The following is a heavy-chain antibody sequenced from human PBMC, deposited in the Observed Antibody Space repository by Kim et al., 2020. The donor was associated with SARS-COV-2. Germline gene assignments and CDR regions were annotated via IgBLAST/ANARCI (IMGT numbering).Heavy chain of an antibody. J-gene: IGHJ6*02. D-gene: IGHD2-2*01. CDR3: ARGVPAAISYGMDV. CDR1: GGSFSGYY. CDR2: INHSGST. V-gene: IGHV4-34*01. Sequence: SETLSLTCAVYGGSFSGYYWSWIRQPPGKGLEWIGEINHSGSTNYNPSLKSRVTISVDTSKNQFSLKLSSVTAADTAVYYCARGVPAAISYGMDVWGQGTTVTVSS.